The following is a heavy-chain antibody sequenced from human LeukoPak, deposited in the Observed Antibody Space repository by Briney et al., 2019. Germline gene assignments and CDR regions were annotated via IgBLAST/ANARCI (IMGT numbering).Heavy chain of an antibody. Sequence: GGSLRLSCAASGFTFSGYAMSWVRQAPGKGLEWVSGISASGGSTYYADSVKGRFTISRDDSKNTLHLQMNSLRADDTAVYYCAKAYSASPGGYFDYWGQGALVTVSS. CDR3: AKAYSASPGGYFDY. CDR2: ISASGGST. V-gene: IGHV3-23*01. J-gene: IGHJ4*02. D-gene: IGHD1-26*01. CDR1: GFTFSGYA.